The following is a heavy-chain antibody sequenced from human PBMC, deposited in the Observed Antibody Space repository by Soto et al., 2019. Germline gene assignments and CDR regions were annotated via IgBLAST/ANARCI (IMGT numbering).Heavy chain of an antibody. CDR2: INHSGST. D-gene: IGHD3-10*01. V-gene: IGHV4-34*01. J-gene: IGHJ6*02. Sequence: SETLSLTCAVYGGSFSGYYWSWIRQPPGKGLEWIGEINHSGSTNYNPSLKSRVTISVDTSKNQFSLKLSSVTAADTAVYYCAGTSAYGSGSYEYYYYGMDVWGQGTTVT. CDR1: GGSFSGYY. CDR3: AGTSAYGSGSYEYYYYGMDV.